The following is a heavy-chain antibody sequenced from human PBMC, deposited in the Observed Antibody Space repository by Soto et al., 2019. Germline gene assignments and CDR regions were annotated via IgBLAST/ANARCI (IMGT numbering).Heavy chain of an antibody. CDR3: ARGKGMTTVTSWFDP. J-gene: IGHJ5*02. CDR1: GFTFSSYG. Sequence: QVQLVESGGGVVQPGRSLRLSCAASGFTFSSYGMHWVRQAPGKGMEWVAVIWYDGSNKYYADSVKSRFTISRDNSKNTLYLQRNSLRAEDTAVYYCARGKGMTTVTSWFDPWGQGTLVTVSS. D-gene: IGHD4-17*01. CDR2: IWYDGSNK. V-gene: IGHV3-33*01.